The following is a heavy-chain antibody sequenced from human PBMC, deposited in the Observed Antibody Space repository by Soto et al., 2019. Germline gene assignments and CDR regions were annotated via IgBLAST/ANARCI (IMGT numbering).Heavy chain of an antibody. D-gene: IGHD5-12*01. CDR2: INPSGGST. Sequence: ASVKVSCKASGYTFTSYYMHWVRQAPGQGLEWMGIINPSGGSTSYAQKFQGRVTMTRDTSTSTVYMELSSLRSEDTAVYYCARGLYSGYAPSVAGQDYWGQGTLVTVSS. CDR3: ARGLYSGYAPSVAGQDY. CDR1: GYTFTSYY. V-gene: IGHV1-46*01. J-gene: IGHJ4*02.